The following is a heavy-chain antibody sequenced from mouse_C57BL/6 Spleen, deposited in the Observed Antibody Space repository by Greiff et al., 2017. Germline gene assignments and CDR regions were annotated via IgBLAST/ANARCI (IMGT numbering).Heavy chain of an antibody. J-gene: IGHJ1*03. CDR2: ISNGGGSP. CDR1: GFTFSDYY. D-gene: IGHD2-3*01. V-gene: IGHV5-12*01. CDR3: ARQGIYDGYYEYWYFDV. Sequence: EVQLQESGGGLVQPGGSLKLSCAASGFTFSDYYMYWVRQTPEKRLEWVAYISNGGGSPYYPDTVKGRFTISRDNAKNTLYLQMSRLKSEDTAMYYCARQGIYDGYYEYWYFDVWGTGTTVTVSS.